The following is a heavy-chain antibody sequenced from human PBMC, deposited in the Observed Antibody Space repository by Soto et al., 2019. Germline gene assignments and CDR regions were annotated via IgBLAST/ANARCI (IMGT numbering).Heavy chain of an antibody. Sequence: GGSLRLSCAASGFTFSSYAMHWVRQAPGKGLEWVAVISYDGSNKYYADSVKGRFTISRDNSKNTLYLQMNSLRAEDTAVYYCARAGALYSSSWYYDYWGQGTLVTVSS. V-gene: IGHV3-30-3*01. CDR1: GFTFSSYA. CDR3: ARAGALYSSSWYYDY. CDR2: ISYDGSNK. D-gene: IGHD6-13*01. J-gene: IGHJ4*02.